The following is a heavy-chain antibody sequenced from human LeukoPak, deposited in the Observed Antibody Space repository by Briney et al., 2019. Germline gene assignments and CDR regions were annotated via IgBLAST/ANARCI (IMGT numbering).Heavy chain of an antibody. J-gene: IGHJ6*03. V-gene: IGHV3-21*01. CDR2: ITPTSSYI. Sequence: GGSLRLSCAASGFTFSTYSMNWVRQAPGKGLEWVSAITPTSSYIYYADSVKGRFTISRDNAKNSLYLQMDSLRDEDTAVYYCARDPYCSGTSCSLSIYYYYMDVWGKGTTVTVSS. D-gene: IGHD2-2*01. CDR3: ARDPYCSGTSCSLSIYYYYMDV. CDR1: GFTFSTYS.